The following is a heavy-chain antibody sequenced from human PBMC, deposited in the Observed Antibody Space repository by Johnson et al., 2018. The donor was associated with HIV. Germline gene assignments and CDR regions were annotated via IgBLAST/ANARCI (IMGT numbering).Heavy chain of an antibody. CDR1: AFTFDDYG. V-gene: IGHV3-20*04. CDR3: TTGLMSAFDM. D-gene: IGHD3-16*01. CDR2: INWNGEST. J-gene: IGHJ3*02. Sequence: VQLVESGGGVVQPGRSLRLSCAASAFTFDDYGMSWVRQGPGKGPEWVSGINWNGESTGYAESVKGRFTISRDNAKNTLYLQMDSLRAEDTAVYYCTTGLMSAFDMWGQGTMVTVSS.